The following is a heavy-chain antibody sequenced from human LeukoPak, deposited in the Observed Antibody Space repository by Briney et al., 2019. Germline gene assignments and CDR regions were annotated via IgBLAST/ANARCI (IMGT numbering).Heavy chain of an antibody. J-gene: IGHJ5*02. CDR3: ARGGVAVDP. CDR1: GGSISSGSYY. Sequence: SETLSLTCTVSGGSISSGSYYWSWIRQPAGKGLEWIGRIYTSGSTNYNPSLKSRVTISVDTSKNQFSLKLSSVTAADTAVYYCARGGVAVDPWGQGTLVTVSS. CDR2: IYTSGST. V-gene: IGHV4-61*02. D-gene: IGHD6-19*01.